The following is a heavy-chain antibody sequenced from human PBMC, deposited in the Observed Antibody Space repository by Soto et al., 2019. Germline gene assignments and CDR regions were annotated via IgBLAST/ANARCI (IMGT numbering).Heavy chain of an antibody. CDR3: AREGSSSSGGAGHYYYYYGMDV. J-gene: IGHJ6*02. Sequence: ASVKVSCKASGYTFTSYYMHWVRQAPGQGLEWMGIINPSGGSTSYAQKFQGRVTMPRDTSTSTVYMELSSLRSEDTAVDYCAREGSSSSGGAGHYYYYYGMDVWGQGTTVTVSS. CDR1: GYTFTSYY. CDR2: INPSGGST. D-gene: IGHD6-13*01. V-gene: IGHV1-46*01.